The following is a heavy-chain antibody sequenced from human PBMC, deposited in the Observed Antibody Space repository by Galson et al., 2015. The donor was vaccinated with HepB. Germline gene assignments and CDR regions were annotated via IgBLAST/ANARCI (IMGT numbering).Heavy chain of an antibody. J-gene: IGHJ4*02. CDR1: GGSFSGYY. D-gene: IGHD6-6*01. CDR2: INHSGST. Sequence: ETLSLTCAVYGGSFSGYYWSWIRQPPGKGLEWIGEINHSGSTNYNPSLKSQVTISVDTSKNQLSLKLSSVTAADTAVYYCARRESSSGVTFDYWGQGTLVTVSS. V-gene: IGHV4-34*01. CDR3: ARRESSSGVTFDY.